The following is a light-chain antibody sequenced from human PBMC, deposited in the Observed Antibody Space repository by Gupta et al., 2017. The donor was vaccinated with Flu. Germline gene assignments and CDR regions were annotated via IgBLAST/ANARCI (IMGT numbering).Light chain of an antibody. CDR1: SSNIGNNY. CDR2: ENN. V-gene: IGLV1-51*02. Sequence: QSVLTQPPSVSAAPGQKVTIPCSGSSSNIGNNYVSWYQQLPGTAPKLLIYENNKRPSGIPDRFSGSKSGTSATLGITGRQTGDEADYYCGTWDSSLSAYVFGTGTKVTVL. CDR3: GTWDSSLSAYV. J-gene: IGLJ1*01.